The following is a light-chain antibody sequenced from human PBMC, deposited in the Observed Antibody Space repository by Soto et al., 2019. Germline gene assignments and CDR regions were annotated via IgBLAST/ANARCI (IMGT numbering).Light chain of an antibody. CDR1: QSISGF. Sequence: DIQMTQSPSSLSASVGDRVTITCRASQSISGFLHWYQQKPGKAPHLLIYAASSLQSGVPSRFSGSGSGTDFTLTISSLQPEDFASYYCQQSFSTPPTFGRGTKVDIK. J-gene: IGKJ1*01. V-gene: IGKV1-39*01. CDR2: AAS. CDR3: QQSFSTPPT.